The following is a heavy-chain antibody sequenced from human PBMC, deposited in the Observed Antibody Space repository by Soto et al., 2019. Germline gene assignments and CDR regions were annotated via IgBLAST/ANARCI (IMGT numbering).Heavy chain of an antibody. V-gene: IGHV3-23*01. D-gene: IGHD2-15*01. CDR1: GFRLSDSA. CDR2: LTVTGDSA. J-gene: IGHJ6*03. CDR3: AKNGCSYPACYPYYYYVDV. Sequence: EVQLLESGGGLVQPGGSLRLSCAASGFRLSDSAVSWVRQAPGKGLEWVSSLTVTGDSAFYSASVKGRFTISRDLSKSTRYLQMNSLRAEDTAVYYCAKNGCSYPACYPYYYYVDVWGRGTTVTVSS.